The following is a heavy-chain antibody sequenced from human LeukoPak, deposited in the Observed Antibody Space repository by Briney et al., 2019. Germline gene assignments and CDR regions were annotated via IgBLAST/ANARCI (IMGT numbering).Heavy chain of an antibody. D-gene: IGHD2-21*02. CDR3: ARDFRVVVTAIGWFDP. J-gene: IGHJ5*02. CDR2: IYYSGST. V-gene: IGHV4-59*02. Sequence: SETLSLTCTVSGGSVSSYYWSWIRQPPGKGLEWIGYIYYSGSTNYNPSLKSRVTISVDTSKNQFSLKLSSVTAADTAVYYCARDFRVVVTAIGWFDPWGQGTLVTVSS. CDR1: GGSVSSYY.